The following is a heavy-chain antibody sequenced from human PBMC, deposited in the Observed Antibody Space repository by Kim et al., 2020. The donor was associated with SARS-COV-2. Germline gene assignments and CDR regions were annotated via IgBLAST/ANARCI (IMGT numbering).Heavy chain of an antibody. V-gene: IGHV1-3*01. Sequence: TQYSQKCQGRVTFARDTSASTAYMELSSLRSEDTAVCYCARGSGGYAVDYWGQGTLVTVSS. CDR3: ARGSGGYAVDY. J-gene: IGHJ4*02. D-gene: IGHD1-26*01. CDR2: T.